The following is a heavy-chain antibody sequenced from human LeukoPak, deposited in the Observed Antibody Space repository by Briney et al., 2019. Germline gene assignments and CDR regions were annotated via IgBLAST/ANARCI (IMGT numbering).Heavy chain of an antibody. V-gene: IGHV1-3*01. CDR1: GYTFTSYA. CDR3: ARENSNPTHYYYYYGMDV. CDR2: INAGNGNT. D-gene: IGHD4-11*01. J-gene: IGHJ6*02. Sequence: ASVKVSCKASGYTFTSYAMHWVRQAPGQRLEWMGWINAGNGNTKYSQKFQGRVTITRDTSASTAYMELSSLRSEDTAVYYCARENSNPTHYYYYYGMDVWGQGTTVTVSS.